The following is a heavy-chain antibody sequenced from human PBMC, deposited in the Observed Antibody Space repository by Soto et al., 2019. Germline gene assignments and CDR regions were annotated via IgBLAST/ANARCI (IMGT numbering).Heavy chain of an antibody. V-gene: IGHV4-39*01. CDR2: IYYSGST. J-gene: IGHJ4*02. Sequence: SETLSLTCTVSGGSISSSSHYWGWIRQPPGKGLEWIGSIYYSGSTYYNPSFKSRVTISVDTSKNQFSLKLSSVTAADTAVFYCARRRYYGSGSLFDYWGQGTLVTVSS. CDR1: GGSISSSSHY. D-gene: IGHD3-10*01. CDR3: ARRRYYGSGSLFDY.